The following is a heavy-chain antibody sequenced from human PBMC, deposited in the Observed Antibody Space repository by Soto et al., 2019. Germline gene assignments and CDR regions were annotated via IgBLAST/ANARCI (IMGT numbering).Heavy chain of an antibody. CDR2: ISAYNGNT. CDR3: AREWGPGYYYGMDV. D-gene: IGHD3-16*01. CDR1: GHTFTSYG. Sequence: ASVKVSFKASGHTFTSYGISWVRQAPGQGLEWMGWISAYNGNTNYAQKLQGRVTMTTDTSTSTAYMELRSLRSDDTAVYYCAREWGPGYYYGMDVWGQGTTVTVSS. V-gene: IGHV1-18*01. J-gene: IGHJ6*02.